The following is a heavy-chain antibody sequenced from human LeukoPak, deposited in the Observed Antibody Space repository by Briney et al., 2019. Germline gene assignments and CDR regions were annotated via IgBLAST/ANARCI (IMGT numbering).Heavy chain of an antibody. V-gene: IGHV4-59*01. CDR1: GDSISSYY. CDR3: ARGGPGEFGELFYYFDY. Sequence: SETLSLTCTVSGDSISSYYWSWIRQTPGKGLEWIGYIYYSGSTNYNPSLKSRVTTSVDTSKNQFSLKLSSVTAADTAVYYCARGGPGEFGELFYYFDYWGQGTLVTVSS. J-gene: IGHJ4*02. CDR2: IYYSGST. D-gene: IGHD3-10*01.